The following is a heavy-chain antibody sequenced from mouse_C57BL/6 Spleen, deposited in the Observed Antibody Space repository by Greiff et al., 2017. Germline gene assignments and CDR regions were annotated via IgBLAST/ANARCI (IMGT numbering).Heavy chain of an antibody. V-gene: IGHV5-4*01. J-gene: IGHJ3*01. D-gene: IGHD1-1*01. Sequence: EVQLVESGGGLVKPGGSLKLSCAASGFTFSSYAMSWVRQTPEKRLEWVATISDGGSYTYYPDNVKGRFTISRDNAKNNLYLQMSHLKSEDTAMYYCPRDGSSYSFAYWGQGTLVTVSA. CDR3: PRDGSSYSFAY. CDR2: ISDGGSYT. CDR1: GFTFSSYA.